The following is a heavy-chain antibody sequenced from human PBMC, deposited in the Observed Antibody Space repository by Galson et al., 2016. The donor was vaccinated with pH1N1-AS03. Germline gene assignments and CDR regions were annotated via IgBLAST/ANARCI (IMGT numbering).Heavy chain of an antibody. V-gene: IGHV3-53*05. CDR3: AKGRGFILDS. J-gene: IGHJ4*02. CDR1: GFAVSDYY. Sequence: SLRLSCAASGFAVSDYYVSWVRQAPGKGLDWVSIINREETGYYSASVQGRFTIARDSSNNVVYLQMNALRPDDTAVYYCAKGRGFILDSLGQGTLVTVSS. D-gene: IGHD5-24*01. CDR2: INREETG.